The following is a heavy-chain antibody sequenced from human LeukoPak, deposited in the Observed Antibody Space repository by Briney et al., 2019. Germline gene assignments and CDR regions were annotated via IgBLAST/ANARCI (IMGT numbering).Heavy chain of an antibody. J-gene: IGHJ5*02. Sequence: SETLSLTCAVYGGSFSGYYWSSIRQPPGKGLEWIGEINHSGSTNYNPSLKSRVTISVDTSKNQFSLKLSSVTAADTAVYYCARGWAAAGTGWFDPWGQGTLVTVSS. CDR1: GGSFSGYY. CDR2: INHSGST. D-gene: IGHD6-13*01. CDR3: ARGWAAAGTGWFDP. V-gene: IGHV4-34*01.